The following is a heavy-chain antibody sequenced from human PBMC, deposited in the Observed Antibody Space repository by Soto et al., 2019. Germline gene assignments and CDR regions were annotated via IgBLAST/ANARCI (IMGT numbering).Heavy chain of an antibody. V-gene: IGHV4-31*03. CDR1: GGSISSGGYY. D-gene: IGHD3-16*01. CDR3: SRDNKATFGHDAFDI. Sequence: SETLSLTCTVSGGSISSGGYYWSWIRQHPGKGLEWIGYIYYSGSTYYNPSLKSRVTISVDTSKNQFSLKLSSVTAADTAVYYCSRDNKATFGHDAFDIWGQGTMVTVSS. J-gene: IGHJ3*02. CDR2: IYYSGST.